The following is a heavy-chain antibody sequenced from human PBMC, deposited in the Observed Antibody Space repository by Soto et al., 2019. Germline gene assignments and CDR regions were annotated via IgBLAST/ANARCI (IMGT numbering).Heavy chain of an antibody. CDR2: INSDGTTT. J-gene: IGHJ6*02. Sequence: EVQLVVSGGGLVQPGGSLRLSCAASGFTFSNTWMHWVRQAPWKGLVWVSHINSDGTTTTYADSVKGRFTISRDNAKNTVHLQMNSLRAEDTAVYYCATDGSYAQHVWGQGTTVTVSS. CDR1: GFTFSNTW. CDR3: ATDGSYAQHV. D-gene: IGHD2-2*01. V-gene: IGHV3-74*01.